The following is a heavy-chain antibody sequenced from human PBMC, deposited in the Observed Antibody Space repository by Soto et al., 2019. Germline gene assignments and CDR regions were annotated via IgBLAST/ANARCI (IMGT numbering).Heavy chain of an antibody. Sequence: QVQLQESGPGLVKPWETLSLTCTVSGNSIGDYYWSWFRQSPGKGLEWIGYIYGSGSTNYHPSLKXXVXXSADTSKNPFPLTLTSVTAADTAVYYCARRRIGDYWGQGTPITVSS. J-gene: IGHJ4*02. CDR3: ARRRIGDY. V-gene: IGHV4-4*08. CDR2: IYGSGST. CDR1: GNSIGDYY. D-gene: IGHD3-3*01.